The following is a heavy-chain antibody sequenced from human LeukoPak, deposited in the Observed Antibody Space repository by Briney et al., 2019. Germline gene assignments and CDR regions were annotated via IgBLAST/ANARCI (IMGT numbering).Heavy chain of an antibody. D-gene: IGHD4-11*01. J-gene: IGHJ4*02. CDR1: GGSISSGGYY. CDR3: ARVEDSNYVPY. Sequence: SETLSLTCTVSGGSISSGGYYWSWIRQHPGKGLEWIGYIYYSGSTYYNPSLKSRVTISVDTSKNQFSLKLSSVTAADTAVYYCARVEDSNYVPYWGQGTLVTVFS. CDR2: IYYSGST. V-gene: IGHV4-31*03.